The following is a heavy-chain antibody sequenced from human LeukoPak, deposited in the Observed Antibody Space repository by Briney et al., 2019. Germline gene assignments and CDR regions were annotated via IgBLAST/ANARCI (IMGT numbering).Heavy chain of an antibody. CDR3: ARENYDFWSGTRTHDY. Sequence: PSETLSLTCTVSGGSLSSYYWSWIRQPPGKGLEWIGYIYYSGSTNYNPSLKSRVTISVDTSKNQFSLKLSSVTAADTAVYYCARENYDFWSGTRTHDYWGQGTLVTVSS. V-gene: IGHV4-59*01. J-gene: IGHJ4*02. CDR1: GGSLSSYY. D-gene: IGHD3-3*01. CDR2: IYYSGST.